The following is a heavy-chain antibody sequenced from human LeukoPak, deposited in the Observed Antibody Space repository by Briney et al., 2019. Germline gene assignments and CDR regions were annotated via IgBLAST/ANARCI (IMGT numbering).Heavy chain of an antibody. V-gene: IGHV4-31*03. D-gene: IGHD3-22*01. CDR2: IYYSGNT. Sequence: SETLSLTCTVSGGSISSGGYYWSWIRQHPGKGLEWIGYIYYSGNTYYNPSLKSRVTISVDTSKNQFSLKLSSVTAADTAVYYCARGIYDSSGYWRLKYFDYWGQGTLVTVSS. CDR1: GGSISSGGYY. J-gene: IGHJ4*02. CDR3: ARGIYDSSGYWRLKYFDY.